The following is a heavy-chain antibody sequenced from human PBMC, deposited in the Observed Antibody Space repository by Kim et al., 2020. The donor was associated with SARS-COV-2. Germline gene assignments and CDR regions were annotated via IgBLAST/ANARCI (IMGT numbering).Heavy chain of an antibody. D-gene: IGHD3-10*01. V-gene: IGHV3-7*01. J-gene: IGHJ4*02. Sequence: VDSVKGRCTISRDNAKNSLYLQMNSLRAEDTAVYYCAREGGLWFGGTYFDYWGQGTLVTVSS. CDR3: AREGGLWFGGTYFDY.